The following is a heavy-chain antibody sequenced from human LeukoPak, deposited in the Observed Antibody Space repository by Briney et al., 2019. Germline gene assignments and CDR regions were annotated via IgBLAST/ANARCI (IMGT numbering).Heavy chain of an antibody. Sequence: ASVKVSCKASGYTFTSYYMHWVRQAPGQGLEWMGIINPSGGSTSYAQKFQSRVTMTRDTSTSTVYMELSSLRSEDTAVYYCARDRSGPEGAFDIWGQGTMVTVSS. V-gene: IGHV1-46*01. J-gene: IGHJ3*02. CDR3: ARDRSGPEGAFDI. CDR2: INPSGGST. CDR1: GYTFTSYY.